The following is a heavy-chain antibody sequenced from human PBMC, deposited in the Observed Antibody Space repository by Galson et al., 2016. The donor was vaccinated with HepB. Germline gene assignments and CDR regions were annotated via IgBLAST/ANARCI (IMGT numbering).Heavy chain of an antibody. D-gene: IGHD1-26*01. CDR1: GFSLTTSGVG. Sequence: PALVKPTQTLTLTCTFSGFSLTTSGVGVGRIRQPPGKALEWLALIYWDNDKRYSPSLRSRLTITKDTSKNQVVLTMTNMDPVDTATFYCAHTPEDRGGSPFADWGQGTLVTGSS. V-gene: IGHV2-5*02. J-gene: IGHJ4*02. CDR2: IYWDNDK. CDR3: AHTPEDRGGSPFAD.